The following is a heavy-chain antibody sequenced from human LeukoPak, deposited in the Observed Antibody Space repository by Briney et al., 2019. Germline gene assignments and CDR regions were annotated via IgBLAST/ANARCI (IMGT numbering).Heavy chain of an antibody. V-gene: IGHV1-8*01. D-gene: IGHD6-13*01. J-gene: IGHJ5*02. Sequence: ASVKVSCKASGYTFTSYDINWVRQATGQGLEWMGWMNPNSGNTGYAQKFQGRVTMTRNTSISTAYMELSSLRSEDTAVYYCARGLPTWGYSSSWQANWFDPWGQGTLVTVS. CDR3: ARGLPTWGYSSSWQANWFDP. CDR2: MNPNSGNT. CDR1: GYTFTSYD.